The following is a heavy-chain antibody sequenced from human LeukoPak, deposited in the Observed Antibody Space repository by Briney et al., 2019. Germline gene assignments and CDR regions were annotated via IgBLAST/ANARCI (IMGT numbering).Heavy chain of an antibody. D-gene: IGHD3-22*01. CDR2: INHSGST. J-gene: IGHJ3*02. CDR1: GGSFSGYY. V-gene: IGHV4-34*01. CDR3: ASSMYYYDSFYDI. Sequence: PSETLSLTCAVYGGSFSGYYWSWIRQPPGKGLEWIGEINHSGSTNYNPSLKSRVTISVDTSENQFSLKLSSVTAADTAVYYCASSMYYYDSFYDIWGQGTMVTVSS.